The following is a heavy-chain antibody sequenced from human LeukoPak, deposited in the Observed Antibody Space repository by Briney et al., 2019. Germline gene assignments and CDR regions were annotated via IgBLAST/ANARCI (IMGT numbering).Heavy chain of an antibody. V-gene: IGHV4-34*01. CDR2: INHSGST. CDR1: GGSLSGYY. D-gene: IGHD3-10*01. Sequence: SETLSLTCAVYGGSLSGYYWSWIRQPPGKGLEWIGEINHSGSTNYNPSLKSRVTISVDTSKNQFSLKLSSVTAADTAVYYCARLRGSGSYYIKGGFDYWGQGTLVTVSS. J-gene: IGHJ4*02. CDR3: ARLRGSGSYYIKGGFDY.